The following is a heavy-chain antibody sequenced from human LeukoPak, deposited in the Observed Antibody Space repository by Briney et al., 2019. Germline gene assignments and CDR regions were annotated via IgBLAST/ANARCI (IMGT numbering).Heavy chain of an antibody. Sequence: SETLSLTCAVYGGSFSGYYWSWIRQPPGKGLEWIGYIYYSGSTNYNPSLKSRVTISVDTSKNQFSLKLSSVTAADTAVYYCARLGIAAAGPRNANDYWGQGTLVTVSS. D-gene: IGHD6-13*01. J-gene: IGHJ4*02. CDR2: IYYSGST. CDR3: ARLGIAAAGPRNANDY. V-gene: IGHV4-59*08. CDR1: GGSFSGYY.